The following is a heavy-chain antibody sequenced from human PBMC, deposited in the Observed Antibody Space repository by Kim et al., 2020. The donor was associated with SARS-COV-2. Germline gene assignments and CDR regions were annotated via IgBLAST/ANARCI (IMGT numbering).Heavy chain of an antibody. CDR1: GGSISSYY. CDR2: IYYSGST. D-gene: IGHD1-26*01. J-gene: IGHJ1*01. CDR3: ALVGATLDYFQH. Sequence: SETLSLTCTVSGGSISSYYWSWIRQPPGKGLEWIGYIYYSGSTNYNPSLKSRVTISVDTSKNQFSLKLSSVTAADTAVYYCALVGATLDYFQHWGQGTLVTVSS. V-gene: IGHV4-59*01.